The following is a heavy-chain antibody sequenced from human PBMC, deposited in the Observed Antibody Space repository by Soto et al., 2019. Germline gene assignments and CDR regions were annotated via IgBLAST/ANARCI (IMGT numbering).Heavy chain of an antibody. Sequence: QVQLQQWGAGLLKPSETLSLTCAVYGGSFSGYYWSWIRQPPGQGLEWIGEINHSGSTNYNPSLKSRVTISVDTSKNQSSLKLSSVTAADTAVYYCARGGYCSGGSCYYYYYYMDVWGKGTTVTVSS. CDR2: INHSGST. CDR3: ARGGYCSGGSCYYYYYYMDV. V-gene: IGHV4-34*01. CDR1: GGSFSGYY. J-gene: IGHJ6*03. D-gene: IGHD2-15*01.